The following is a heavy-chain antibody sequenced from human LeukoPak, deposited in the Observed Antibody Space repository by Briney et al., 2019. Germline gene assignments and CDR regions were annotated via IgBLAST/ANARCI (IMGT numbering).Heavy chain of an antibody. CDR2: ISPDGSRT. D-gene: IGHD5-18*01. J-gene: IGHJ2*01. CDR1: GFAFSDYG. CDR3: AKDREDSAMISGVFDL. Sequence: GGSLRLSCVASGFAFSDYGMDWVRQAPGKGLEWVAVISPDGSRTYYADSVKGRFTISRDNSKNTVSLQLSSLRVEDTAVYFCAKDREDSAMISGVFDLWGRGTLVTVSS. V-gene: IGHV3-30*18.